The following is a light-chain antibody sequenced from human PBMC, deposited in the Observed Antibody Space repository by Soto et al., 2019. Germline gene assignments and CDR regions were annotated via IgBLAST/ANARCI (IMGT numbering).Light chain of an antibody. V-gene: IGKV1-5*01. Sequence: IQMTQSPSTLSGSVGDRVTITCRASQTISSWLAWYQQKPGKAPKLLIYDASSLESGVPSRFSGSGSGTEFTLTICSLQPDDFATYYCQQYNTYSAFGQGTKVDIK. CDR3: QQYNTYSA. J-gene: IGKJ1*01. CDR1: QTISSW. CDR2: DAS.